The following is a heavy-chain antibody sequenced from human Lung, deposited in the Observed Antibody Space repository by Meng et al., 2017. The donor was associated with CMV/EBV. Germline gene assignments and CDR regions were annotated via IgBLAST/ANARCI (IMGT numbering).Heavy chain of an antibody. CDR2: ISWDGGST. CDR1: GFTFDDYA. CDR3: AKGLRYYYGMDV. J-gene: IGHJ6*02. Sequence: ESLKISCAASGFTFDDYAMHWVRQAPGKCLEWVSLISWDGGSTYYADSVKGRFTISRDKSKNSLYLQMNSLRAEDTALYYCAKGLRYYYGMDVWGQGTTVTVSS. V-gene: IGHV3-43D*03. D-gene: IGHD6-19*01.